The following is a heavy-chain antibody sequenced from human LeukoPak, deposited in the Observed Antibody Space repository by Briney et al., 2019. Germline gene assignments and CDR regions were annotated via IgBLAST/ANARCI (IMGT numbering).Heavy chain of an antibody. CDR1: GDSISSSSHY. J-gene: IGHJ3*02. D-gene: IGHD2-21*02. CDR2: LHHTGRS. Sequence: PSETLSLTCTVSGDSISSSSHYWGWIRQPPGKTLEWIGSLHHTGRSYSSAALKSRVNISMDMSKGQFSLKLNSVTAADSGVYYCVAEMTASAAFDIWGRGTLVAVSS. V-gene: IGHV4-39*01. CDR3: VAEMTASAAFDI.